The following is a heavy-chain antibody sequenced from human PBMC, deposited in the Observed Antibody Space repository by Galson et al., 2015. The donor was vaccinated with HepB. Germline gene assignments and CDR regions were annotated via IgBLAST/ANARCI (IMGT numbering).Heavy chain of an antibody. CDR2: ISSSSSYI. V-gene: IGHV3-21*01. J-gene: IGHJ5*02. CDR1: GFTFSSYS. D-gene: IGHD6-13*01. Sequence: SLRLSCAASGFTFSSYSMNWVRQAPGKGLEWVPSISSSSSYIYYADSVKGRFTISRDNAKNSLYLQMNSLRAEDTAVYYCARVVSSSWYTNWFDPWGQGTLVTVSS. CDR3: ARVVSSSWYTNWFDP.